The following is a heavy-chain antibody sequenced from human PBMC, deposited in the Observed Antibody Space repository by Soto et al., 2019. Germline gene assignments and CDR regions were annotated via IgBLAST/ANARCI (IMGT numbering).Heavy chain of an antibody. V-gene: IGHV3-48*02. CDR1: GFTFSSYS. Sequence: GGSLRLSCAASGFTFSSYSMNWVRQAPGKGLEWVSYISSSSSTIYYADSVKGRFTISRDNAKNSLYLQMNSLRDEDTAVYYCAREPHIVGATGYYYGMDVWGQGTTVTVSS. CDR3: AREPHIVGATGYYYGMDV. D-gene: IGHD1-26*01. CDR2: ISSSSSTI. J-gene: IGHJ6*02.